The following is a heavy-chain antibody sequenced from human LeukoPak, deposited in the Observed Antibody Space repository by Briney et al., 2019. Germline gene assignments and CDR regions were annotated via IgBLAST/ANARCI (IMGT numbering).Heavy chain of an antibody. V-gene: IGHV3-21*01. J-gene: IGHJ4*02. Sequence: TGGSLRLSCAASGFTFSSYGMNWVRQAPGKRLEWVSSISSSSSYIYYAASVKGRFTISRDNAKNSLYLQMNRLRAEDTAVYYCARERQLERLAFGKEGSAFDYWGQGTLVTVSS. D-gene: IGHD1-1*01. CDR1: GFTFSSYG. CDR3: ARERQLERLAFGKEGSAFDY. CDR2: ISSSSSYI.